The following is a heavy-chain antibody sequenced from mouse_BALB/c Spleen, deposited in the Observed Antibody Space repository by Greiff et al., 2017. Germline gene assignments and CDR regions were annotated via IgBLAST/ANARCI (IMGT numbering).Heavy chain of an antibody. CDR1: GFAFSSYD. D-gene: IGHD2-1*01. V-gene: IGHV5-12-1*01. Sequence: EVKLMESGGGLVKPGGSLKLSCAASGFAFSSYDMSWVRQTPEKRLEWVAYISSGGGSTYYPDTVKGRFTISRDNAKNTLYLQMSSLKSEDTAMYYCARHPYGNYRYWYFDVWGAGTTVTVSS. J-gene: IGHJ1*01. CDR3: ARHPYGNYRYWYFDV. CDR2: ISSGGGST.